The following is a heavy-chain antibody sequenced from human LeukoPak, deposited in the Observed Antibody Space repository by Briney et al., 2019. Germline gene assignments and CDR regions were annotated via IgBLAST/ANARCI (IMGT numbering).Heavy chain of an antibody. CDR1: GGSISSSSYY. J-gene: IGHJ4*02. CDR2: IYYSGST. D-gene: IGHD1-26*01. V-gene: IGHV4-39*07. Sequence: SETLSLTCTVSGGSISSSSYYWGWIRQPPGKGLEWTGSIYYSGSTYYNPSLKSRVTISVDTSKNQFSLKLSSVTAADTAVYYCARASRGSYNFDYWGQGTLVTVSS. CDR3: ARASRGSYNFDY.